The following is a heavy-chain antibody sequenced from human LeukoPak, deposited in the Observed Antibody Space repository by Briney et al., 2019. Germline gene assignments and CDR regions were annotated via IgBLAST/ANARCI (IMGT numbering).Heavy chain of an antibody. CDR2: INQDGSKK. D-gene: IGHD5-12*01. CDR1: GFTFSSYW. CDR3: ARLTLSANDWCYDY. Sequence: PGGSLRLSCAASGFTFSSYWMSWVRQAPGKGLEWVANINQDGSKKYYVDSVKGRFTISRDNAKNSLYLQMNSLRAEDTAVYYCARLTLSANDWCYDYWGQGTLVTVSS. J-gene: IGHJ4*02. V-gene: IGHV3-7*01.